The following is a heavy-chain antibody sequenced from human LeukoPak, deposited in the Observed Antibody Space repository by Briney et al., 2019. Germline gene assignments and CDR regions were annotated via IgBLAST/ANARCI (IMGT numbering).Heavy chain of an antibody. Sequence: GGSLRLSCAASGFTVSSNYMSWVRQAPGKGLEWVSVIYSGGSTYYADSVKGRFTISRDNSKNTLYLQMNSLRAEDTAVYYCANPLTPSYSSGWRHDAFDIWGQGTMVTVSS. CDR2: IYSGGST. D-gene: IGHD6-19*01. CDR3: ANPLTPSYSSGWRHDAFDI. CDR1: GFTVSSNY. J-gene: IGHJ3*02. V-gene: IGHV3-53*01.